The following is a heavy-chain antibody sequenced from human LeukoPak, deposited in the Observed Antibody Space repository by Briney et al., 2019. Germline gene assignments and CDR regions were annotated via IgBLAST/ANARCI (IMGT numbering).Heavy chain of an antibody. D-gene: IGHD6-13*01. J-gene: IGHJ4*02. V-gene: IGHV3-30*02. CDR1: GFTFSSYG. CDR3: ARGTTGYSSSWPFDY. Sequence: GGSLRLSCAASGFTFSSYGMHWVRQAPGKGLEWVAFIRYDGSKKYFAGSVKGRFTISRDNSKNTLYLQMNSLRAEDTAVYYCARGTTGYSSSWPFDYWGQGTLVTVSS. CDR2: IRYDGSKK.